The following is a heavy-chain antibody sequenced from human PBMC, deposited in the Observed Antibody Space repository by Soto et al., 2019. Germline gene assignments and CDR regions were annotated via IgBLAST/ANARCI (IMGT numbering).Heavy chain of an antibody. CDR2: IYSGGST. CDR3: SRGPRRPNVCGDCDRSHAFDI. D-gene: IGHD2-21*02. V-gene: IGHV3-53*04. CDR1: GFTVSSHY. J-gene: IGHJ3*02. Sequence: EVQLVESGGGLVQPGGSLRLSCAASGFTVSSHYMSWVRQAPGKGLEWVSVIYSGGSTYYADSVKGRFTISRHNSKNTLYLQMNSLRAEDTAVYYCSRGPRRPNVCGDCDRSHAFDILGQGAMVTVSS.